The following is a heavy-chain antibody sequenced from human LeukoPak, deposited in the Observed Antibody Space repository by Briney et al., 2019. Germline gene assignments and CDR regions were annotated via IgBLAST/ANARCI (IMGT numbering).Heavy chain of an antibody. CDR1: GGSISSYY. CDR2: IYYSGST. V-gene: IGHV4-59*01. D-gene: IGHD2-2*01. J-gene: IGHJ5*02. Sequence: SETVSLTCTVSGGSISSYYWSWIRQPPGKGLEWIGYIYYSGSTNYNPSLKSRVTISVDTSKNQFSLKLSSVTAADTAVYYCAAVVPAAIGWFDPWGQGTLVTVSS. CDR3: AAVVPAAIGWFDP.